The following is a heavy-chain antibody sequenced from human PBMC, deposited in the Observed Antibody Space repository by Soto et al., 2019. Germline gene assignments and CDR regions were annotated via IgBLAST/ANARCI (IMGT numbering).Heavy chain of an antibody. V-gene: IGHV4-39*01. J-gene: IGHJ4*02. D-gene: IGHD2-8*01. CDR2: VYYRGRS. Sequence: SETLSLTCTVSGGSVSNSNYYWGWIRQSPGKGLEWIGSVYYRGRSYSKSSVKSRVTISVDTSKNQFSLNLNSVTASDTAVYFCVSQRTSVLTQAYFDYWGPGALVTVST. CDR3: VSQRTSVLTQAYFDY. CDR1: GGSVSNSNYY.